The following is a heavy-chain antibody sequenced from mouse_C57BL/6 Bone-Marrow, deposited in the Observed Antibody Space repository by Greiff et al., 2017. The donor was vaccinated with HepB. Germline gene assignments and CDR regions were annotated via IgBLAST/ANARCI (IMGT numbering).Heavy chain of an antibody. CDR1: GFNIKNTY. D-gene: IGHD1-1*01. J-gene: IGHJ3*01. CDR2: IDPANGNT. Sequence: EVKLQESVAELVRPGASVKLSCTASGFNIKNTYMHWVKQRPEQGLEWIGRIDPANGNTKYAPKFQGKATITADTSSNTAYLQLSSLTSEDTAIFYCAINYYGSPWFAYWGQGTLVTVSA. CDR3: AINYYGSPWFAY. V-gene: IGHV14-3*01.